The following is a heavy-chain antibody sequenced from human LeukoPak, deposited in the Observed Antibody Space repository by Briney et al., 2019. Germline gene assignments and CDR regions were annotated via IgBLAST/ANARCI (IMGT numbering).Heavy chain of an antibody. J-gene: IGHJ4*02. CDR1: GFTISNYW. CDR3: ARSRYSRSPPGY. CDR2: IKQDGSEK. D-gene: IGHD6-13*01. Sequence: GGSLRLSCAASGFTISNYWMSWVRQAPGKGLEWVANIKQDGSEKYYVDSVKGRFTISRDNAKSSLYLQMNSLRAEDTAVYYCARSRYSRSPPGYWGQGTL. V-gene: IGHV3-7*05.